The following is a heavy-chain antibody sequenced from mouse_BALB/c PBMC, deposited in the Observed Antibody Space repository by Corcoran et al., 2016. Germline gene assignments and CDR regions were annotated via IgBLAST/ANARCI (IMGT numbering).Heavy chain of an antibody. Sequence: EVQLQQSGAELVKPGASVKLSCTASGVNIKDTYMHWVKQRPEKGLEWIGRIDPANGNTKYDPKFQGKATITADTSSNTAYLQLSSLTSEDTAVYYCARWDWYFDVWGAGTTFTVSS. J-gene: IGHJ1*01. CDR3: ARWDWYFDV. CDR2: IDPANGNT. V-gene: IGHV14-3*02. CDR1: GVNIKDTY.